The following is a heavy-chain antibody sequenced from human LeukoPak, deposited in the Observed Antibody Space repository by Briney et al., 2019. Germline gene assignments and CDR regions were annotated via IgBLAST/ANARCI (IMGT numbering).Heavy chain of an antibody. Sequence: SETLSLTCTVSGGSISSSSYYWGWIRQPPGKGLEWIGSIYYSGSTYYNPSLKSRVTISVDTSKNQFSLKLSSVTAADTAMYYCARDQVTTSFDWFDPWGQGTLVTVSS. CDR3: ARDQVTTSFDWFDP. CDR2: IYYSGST. D-gene: IGHD4-11*01. J-gene: IGHJ5*02. V-gene: IGHV4-39*07. CDR1: GGSISSSSYY.